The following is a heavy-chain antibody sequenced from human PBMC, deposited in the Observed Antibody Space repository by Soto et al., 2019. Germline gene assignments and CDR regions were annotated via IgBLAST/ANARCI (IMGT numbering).Heavy chain of an antibody. J-gene: IGHJ4*02. CDR1: GASVASGSYY. Sequence: SETLSLTCTVSGASVASGSYYWAWIRQPPGKGLEWIGSLYYRERKYYNPSLKSRVTISVDTSKNQFSLKLSSVAAADTAVYYCASSHYDTGSEAPFLWGQGTLVTVSS. CDR3: ASSHYDTGSEAPFL. CDR2: LYYRERK. V-gene: IGHV4-39*01. D-gene: IGHD3-10*01.